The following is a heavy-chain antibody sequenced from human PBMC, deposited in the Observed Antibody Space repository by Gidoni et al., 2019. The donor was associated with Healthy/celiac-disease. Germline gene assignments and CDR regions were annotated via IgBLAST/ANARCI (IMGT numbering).Heavy chain of an antibody. CDR3: TRATSSSWHHDAFDI. CDR2: IRSKAYGGTT. V-gene: IGHV3-49*03. D-gene: IGHD6-13*01. CDR1: GFTFGDYA. J-gene: IGHJ3*02. Sequence: EVQLVESGGGLVQPGRSLRLSCTASGFTFGDYAMSWFRQAPGKGLECVGFIRSKAYGGTTEYAASVKGRFTISRDDSKSIAYLQMNSLKTEDTAVYYCTRATSSSWHHDAFDIWGQGTMVTVSS.